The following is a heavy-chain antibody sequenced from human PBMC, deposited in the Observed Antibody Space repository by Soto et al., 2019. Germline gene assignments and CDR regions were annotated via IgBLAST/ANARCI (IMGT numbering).Heavy chain of an antibody. Sequence: QVQLVESGGGVVQPGRSLRLSCAASGFTFSNYGMHWVRQAPGKGLEWVAIISYDGDNEYYADSVRGRFTNSRDNSKNTLYLQTSSLRQEDTAVYYCAKDGGPVYCNSPGSSAKHFDYWGQGTLVTVSS. V-gene: IGHV3-30*18. J-gene: IGHJ4*02. CDR2: ISYDGDNE. D-gene: IGHD2-2*01. CDR1: GFTFSNYG. CDR3: AKDGGPVYCNSPGSSAKHFDY.